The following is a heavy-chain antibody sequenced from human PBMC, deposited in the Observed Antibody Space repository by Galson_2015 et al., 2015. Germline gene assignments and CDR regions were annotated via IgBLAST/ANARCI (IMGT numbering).Heavy chain of an antibody. CDR2: INTNTGNP. V-gene: IGHV7-4-1*02. J-gene: IGHJ3*02. CDR1: GYTFTRYA. Sequence: SVKVSCKASGYTFTRYAMNWVRQAPGQGLEWMGWINTNTGNPTYTQGFTGRFVFSLDTSVSTTYLQINSLKAEDTAVYYCARDLNGFDIWGQGTMVTVSP. CDR3: ARDLNGFDI.